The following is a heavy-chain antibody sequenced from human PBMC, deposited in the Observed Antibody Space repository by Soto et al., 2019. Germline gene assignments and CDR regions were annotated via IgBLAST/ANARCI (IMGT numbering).Heavy chain of an antibody. J-gene: IGHJ3*01. Sequence: QVQLVQSGADVQKPGSSVKVSCKTSGGSFGSSAISWVRQAPAQGLEWMGEIIPVFDKANYAQNFQDRLTITADESTGTVFMQLSSLRSDDTAVYFCARLRRDWGDAFDLWGQGTVVTVSS. V-gene: IGHV1-69*01. CDR2: IIPVFDKA. D-gene: IGHD3-16*01. CDR3: ARLRRDWGDAFDL. CDR1: GGSFGSSA.